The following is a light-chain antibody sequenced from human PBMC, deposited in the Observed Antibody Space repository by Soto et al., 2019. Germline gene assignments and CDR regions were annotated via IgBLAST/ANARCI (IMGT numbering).Light chain of an antibody. CDR1: SSDVGGYNY. CDR2: EVS. CDR3: SSYTSSNTVI. Sequence: QSALTQPASVSGSPGQSLPISCTGTSSDVGGYNYVSWYQQYPGKAPKLMIYEVSNRPSGVSNHFSASKSGNTASLTISGLQAEDEADYYCSSYTSSNTVIFGGGTKLTVL. J-gene: IGLJ2*01. V-gene: IGLV2-14*01.